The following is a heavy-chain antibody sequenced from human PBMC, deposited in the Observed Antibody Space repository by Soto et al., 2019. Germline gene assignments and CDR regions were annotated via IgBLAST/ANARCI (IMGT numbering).Heavy chain of an antibody. V-gene: IGHV3-21*01. D-gene: IGHD3-22*01. CDR1: GFTFSSYT. CDR3: ARVVDYCDPYYYYGMDV. CDR2: ISASTGYI. Sequence: EVQLVESGGGLVKPGGSLSFSCAASGFTFSSYTINWVRQPPGKGLEGVSSISASTGYIYYADSVKGRFTISRDTAKNSLYLQMNSLRAEDTAVYYCARVVDYCDPYYYYGMDVWGQGTTVTVSS. J-gene: IGHJ6*02.